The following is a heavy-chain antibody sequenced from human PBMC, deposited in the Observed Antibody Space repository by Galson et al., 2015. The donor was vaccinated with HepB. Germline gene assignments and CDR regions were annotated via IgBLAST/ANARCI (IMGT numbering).Heavy chain of an antibody. CDR2: ISGSGGST. V-gene: IGHV3-23*01. D-gene: IGHD6-19*01. J-gene: IGHJ6*02. CDR1: GFTFSSYA. Sequence: SLRLSCAASGFTFSSYAMSWVRQAPGKGLEWVSAISGSGGSTYYADSVKGRFTISRDNSKNTLYLQMNSLRAEDTAVYYWANADSSGWYLKYYYYGMDVWGQGTTVTVSS. CDR3: ANADSSGWYLKYYYYGMDV.